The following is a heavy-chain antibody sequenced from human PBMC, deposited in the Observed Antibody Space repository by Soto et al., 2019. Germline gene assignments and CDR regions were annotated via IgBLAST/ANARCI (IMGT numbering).Heavy chain of an antibody. CDR3: ARKFRDTKSLDY. CDR2: MNSSGSTT. D-gene: IGHD3-16*02. J-gene: IGHJ4*02. V-gene: IGHV3-74*01. CDR1: GFTFSDYW. Sequence: PGGSLRLSCAASGFTFSDYWMHWVRQAPGKGLIWVSRMNSSGSTTYYADSVKGRFTISRDNAKNSLYLQMSSLRAEDTAVYYCARKFRDTKSLDYWGLGTLVTVSS.